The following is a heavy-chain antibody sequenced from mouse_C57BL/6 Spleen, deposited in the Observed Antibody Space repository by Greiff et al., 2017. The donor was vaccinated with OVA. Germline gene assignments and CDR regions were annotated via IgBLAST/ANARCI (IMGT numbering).Heavy chain of an antibody. V-gene: IGHV1-50*01. CDR3: ARRGGSSLWFAY. Sequence: QVQLQQPGAELVKPGASVKLSCKASGYTFTSYWMQWVKQRPGQGLEWIGEIDPSDSYTNYNQKFKGKATMTVDTSSSTAYMQLSSLTSEDSAVYCCARRGGSSLWFAYWGQGTLVTVSA. CDR1: GYTFTSYW. J-gene: IGHJ3*01. D-gene: IGHD1-1*01. CDR2: IDPSDSYT.